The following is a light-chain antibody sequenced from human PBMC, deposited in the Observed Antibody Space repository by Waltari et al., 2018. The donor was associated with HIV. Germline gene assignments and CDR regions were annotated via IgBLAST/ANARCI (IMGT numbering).Light chain of an antibody. CDR3: CSYAGSGTLRVL. V-gene: IGLV2-23*02. CDR2: EVT. J-gene: IGLJ2*01. Sequence: QSALTQPASVSGSPGQSITISCTGTSTDVGSYNLVSWFQQHPGKAPKVMIYEVTKRPSGVSNLFAGSKSANTASLTISGLQAEDEADYYCCSYAGSGTLRVLFGGGTKLTVL. CDR1: STDVGSYNL.